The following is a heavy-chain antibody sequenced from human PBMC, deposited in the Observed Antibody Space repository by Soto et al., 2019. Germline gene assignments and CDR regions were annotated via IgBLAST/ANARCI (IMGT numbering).Heavy chain of an antibody. J-gene: IGHJ6*03. CDR1: GFTFSSYS. D-gene: IGHD3-3*01. CDR3: AREVTIFGVGGGYMDV. CDR2: MSTSGPTI. V-gene: IGHV3-48*01. Sequence: EVQLVESGGGWVQPGGSLRLSCAAAGFTFSSYSMNWVRQATGKGLEWISYMSTSGPTIYSTDSVKGRFTISRDNAKYSLCLQMSSLKADDTAVYYCAREVTIFGVGGGYMDVWGKGTTVTVSS.